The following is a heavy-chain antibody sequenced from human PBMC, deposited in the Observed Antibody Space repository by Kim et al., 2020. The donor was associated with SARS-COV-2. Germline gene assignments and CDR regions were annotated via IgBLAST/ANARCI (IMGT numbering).Heavy chain of an antibody. V-gene: IGHV3-9*01. CDR2: ISWNSGSI. Sequence: GGSLRLSCAASGFTFDDYAMHWVRQAPGKGLEWVSGISWNSGSIGYADSVKGRFTISRDNAKNSLYLQMNSLRAEDTALYYCAKDTGGWFQGFDYWGQGTLVTVSS. CDR1: GFTFDDYA. D-gene: IGHD6-19*01. CDR3: AKDTGGWFQGFDY. J-gene: IGHJ4*02.